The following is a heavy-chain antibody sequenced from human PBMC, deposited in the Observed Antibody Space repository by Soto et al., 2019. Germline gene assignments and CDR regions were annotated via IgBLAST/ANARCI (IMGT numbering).Heavy chain of an antibody. CDR3: ARTCGSTNVY. V-gene: IGHV4-59*01. D-gene: IGHD6-25*01. CDR2: IYYSGST. J-gene: IGHJ4*02. Sequence: SETLSLTCVVSGGSLSSYYWSWIRQPPGKGLEWIGYIYYSGSTNYNPSLKSRVTISVDTSKNQFSLKLSSVTAADTAVYYCARTCGSTNVYWGRGTLVTVSS. CDR1: GGSLSSYY.